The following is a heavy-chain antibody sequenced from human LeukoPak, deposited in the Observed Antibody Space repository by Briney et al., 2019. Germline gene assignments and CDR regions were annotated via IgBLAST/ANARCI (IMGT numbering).Heavy chain of an antibody. Sequence: PSVKVSFKAAGYTFTGYYMHWVRQAPGQGLEWMGWINPNSGGTNFAQKFQGRVTMTRDTSISTAYMELSRLRSDDTAVYYCARDRRYCSGGSCYSGFGYWGQGTLVTVSS. CDR2: INPNSGGT. V-gene: IGHV1-2*02. CDR1: GYTFTGYY. CDR3: ARDRRYCSGGSCYSGFGY. J-gene: IGHJ4*02. D-gene: IGHD2-15*01.